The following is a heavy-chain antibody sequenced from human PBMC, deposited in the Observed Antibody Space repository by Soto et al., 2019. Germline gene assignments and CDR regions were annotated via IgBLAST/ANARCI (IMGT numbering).Heavy chain of an antibody. Sequence: GGSLRLSCAASGFTFSSYGMHWVRQAPGKGLEWVAVIWYDGSNKYYADSVKGRFTISRDNSKNTLYLQMNSLRAEDTAVYYCAREGNDIVVVVAANGPYYFDYWGQGTLVTVSS. CDR1: GFTFSSYG. V-gene: IGHV3-33*01. J-gene: IGHJ4*02. CDR2: IWYDGSNK. D-gene: IGHD2-15*01. CDR3: AREGNDIVVVVAANGPYYFDY.